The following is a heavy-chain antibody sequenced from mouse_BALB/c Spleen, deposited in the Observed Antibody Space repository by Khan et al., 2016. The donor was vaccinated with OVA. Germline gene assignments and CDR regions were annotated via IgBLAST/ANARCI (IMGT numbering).Heavy chain of an antibody. V-gene: IGHV1S135*01. CDR2: IDPFNGGT. CDR3: AGGAFGY. Sequence: LQQSGPELMKPGASVNISCKASGYSFTSYYIHWVKQSHGKSLEWIGYIDPFNGGTDYNQKFKGKATWTVDKSSSTAYMHLSSLTSEDSAVYYCAGGAFGYWGQGLWSLSLQ. CDR1: GYSFTSYY. J-gene: IGHJ3*01.